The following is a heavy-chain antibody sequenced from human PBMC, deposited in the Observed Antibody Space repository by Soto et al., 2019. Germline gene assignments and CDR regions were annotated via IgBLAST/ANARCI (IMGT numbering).Heavy chain of an antibody. J-gene: IGHJ4*02. Sequence: WETLSLTCTVSGGSINTFYWSWVRQPAGKGLEWIGRIFSSGSTSFNPSLESRVAMSVDTSKNHFSLNLSSVTAADMAVYYCAREGSYSAYNFAHGIQLWSFDFWGQGALVTVSS. CDR2: IFSSGST. V-gene: IGHV4-4*07. CDR1: GGSINTFY. CDR3: AREGSYSAYNFAHGIQLWSFDF. D-gene: IGHD5-12*01.